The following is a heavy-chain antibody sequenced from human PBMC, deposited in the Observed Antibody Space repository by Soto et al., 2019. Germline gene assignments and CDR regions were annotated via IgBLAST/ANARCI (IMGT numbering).Heavy chain of an antibody. J-gene: IGHJ6*02. CDR2: IWHDGSKK. V-gene: IGHV3-33*01. D-gene: IGHD5-12*01. Sequence: QVQLVESGGGVVQPGRSLTLSCAASGFTLGTYGMHWVRQAPGKGLEWVATIWHDGSKKYYADSVRGRFTISRDNSKNTQYLQMNSLRAEDTALYYCARDLDITLGYYYYYGMDVWGQGTTVTVSS. CDR1: GFTLGTYG. CDR3: ARDLDITLGYYYYYGMDV.